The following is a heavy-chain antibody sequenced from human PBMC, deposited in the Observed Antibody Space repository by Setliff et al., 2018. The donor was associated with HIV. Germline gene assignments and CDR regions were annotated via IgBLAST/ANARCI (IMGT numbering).Heavy chain of an antibody. D-gene: IGHD6-19*01. J-gene: IGHJ3*02. Sequence: SVKVSCKASGYTFSSFAISWVRQAPGQGLEWMGGIIPIFGSANYAQKFQGRVAMTTETSTSTAYMEMRSLRSDDTAVYYCARVPFRSAWFSGGHDAFDIWGQGTMVTVSS. V-gene: IGHV1-69*05. CDR1: GYTFSSFA. CDR2: IIPIFGSA. CDR3: ARVPFRSAWFSGGHDAFDI.